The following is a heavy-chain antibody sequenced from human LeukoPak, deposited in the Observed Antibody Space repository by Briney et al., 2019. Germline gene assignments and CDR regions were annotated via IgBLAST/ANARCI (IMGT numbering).Heavy chain of an antibody. CDR1: GYTFTSYA. V-gene: IGHV1-3*02. J-gene: IGHJ5*02. Sequence: ASVKVSCKASGYTFTSYAMHWVRQAPGQRLEWMGWSNAGNGNTKYSQEFQGRVTITRDASASTAYMELSSLRSEDMAVYYCARLVYQQLVLGSWFDPWGQGSLVTVSS. D-gene: IGHD6-13*01. CDR2: SNAGNGNT. CDR3: ARLVYQQLVLGSWFDP.